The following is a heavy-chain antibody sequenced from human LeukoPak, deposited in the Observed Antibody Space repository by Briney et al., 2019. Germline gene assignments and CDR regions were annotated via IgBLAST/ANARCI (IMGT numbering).Heavy chain of an antibody. CDR3: ARGRYYYDSSGYLFGRNFDY. V-gene: IGHV4-34*01. CDR2: INHSGST. Sequence: PSETLSLTCAVYGGSFSGYYWSWIRQPPGKGLEWIGEINHSGSTNYNQSLKSRVTISVDTSKNQFSLKLSSVTAANTAVYYCARGRYYYDSSGYLFGRNFDYWGQGTLVTVSS. J-gene: IGHJ4*02. D-gene: IGHD3-22*01. CDR1: GGSFSGYY.